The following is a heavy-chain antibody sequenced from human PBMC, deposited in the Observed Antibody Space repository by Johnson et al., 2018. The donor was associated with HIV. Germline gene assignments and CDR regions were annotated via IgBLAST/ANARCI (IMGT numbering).Heavy chain of an antibody. V-gene: IGHV3-30*04. D-gene: IGHD3-10*01. CDR1: GFTFSSYA. CDR2: ISYDGSNK. Sequence: QVQLVESGGGVVQPGRSLRLSCAASGFTFSSYAMHWVRQAPGKGLEWVAVISYDGSNKYYADSVKGRFTISRDNSKNTLYLQMNSLSAEDTAVYYCAKDLPLVQGIIMGGGAFDIWGQGTMVTVSS. CDR3: AKDLPLVQGIIMGGGAFDI. J-gene: IGHJ3*02.